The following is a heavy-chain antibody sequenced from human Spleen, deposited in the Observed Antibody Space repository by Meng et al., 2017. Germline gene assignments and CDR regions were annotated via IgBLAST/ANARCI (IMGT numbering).Heavy chain of an antibody. CDR2: MNADGHM. J-gene: IGHJ4*02. Sequence: EVKLVGAGGGLVQPGGSLGLSCAASGFTVSSTYISWVRQAPGKGLEWVSKMNADGHMNYGDSVKGRFTISRDNSKNTLYLQMNSLRVEDTAVYYCNFDFWGQGTLVTVSS. CDR1: GFTVSSTY. CDR3: NFDF. V-gene: IGHV3-53*01.